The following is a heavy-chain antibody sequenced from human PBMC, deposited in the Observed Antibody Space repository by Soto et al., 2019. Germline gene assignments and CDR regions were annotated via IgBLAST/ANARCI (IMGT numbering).Heavy chain of an antibody. D-gene: IGHD2-8*02. Sequence: PSETLSLTCSVSGDSISSSTYYWGWIRQPPGKGLEWIASMNYGGNTYYNQSLKSRVTISVDTSKNQFSLNLNSATAADTAVYYCARHHYCWGSYSIDIWGQGTTVTVSS. V-gene: IGHV4-39*01. CDR3: ARHHYCWGSYSIDI. CDR2: MNYGGNT. CDR1: GDSISSSTYY. J-gene: IGHJ6*02.